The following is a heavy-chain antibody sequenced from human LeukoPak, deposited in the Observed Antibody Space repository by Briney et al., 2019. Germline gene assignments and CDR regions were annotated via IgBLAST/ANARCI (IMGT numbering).Heavy chain of an antibody. CDR2: ISSGGVSI. V-gene: IGHV3-23*01. Sequence: GGSLRLSCAASGFTFSNFAMSWVRQAPGKGLEWVSAISSGGVSIYYADSVKGRFTISRDNSKNTLYLQMNSLRAEDTAVYYCAREIAPYSSSWYGEEWFDPWGQGTLVTVSS. D-gene: IGHD6-13*01. J-gene: IGHJ5*02. CDR3: AREIAPYSSSWYGEEWFDP. CDR1: GFTFSNFA.